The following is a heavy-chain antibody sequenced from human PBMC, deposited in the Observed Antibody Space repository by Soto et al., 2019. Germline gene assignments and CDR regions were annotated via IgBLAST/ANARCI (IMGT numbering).Heavy chain of an antibody. V-gene: IGHV3-11*01. CDR1: GFTFSDYY. CDR3: ARDGYYDSSGRPHGMDV. D-gene: IGHD3-22*01. CDR2: ISSSGSTI. Sequence: GGSLRLACAASGFTFSDYYMSWIRQAPGKGLEWVSYISSSGSTIYYADSVKGRFTISRDNAKNSLYLQMNSLRAEDTAVYYCARDGYYDSSGRPHGMDVWGQGTTVTVSS. J-gene: IGHJ6*02.